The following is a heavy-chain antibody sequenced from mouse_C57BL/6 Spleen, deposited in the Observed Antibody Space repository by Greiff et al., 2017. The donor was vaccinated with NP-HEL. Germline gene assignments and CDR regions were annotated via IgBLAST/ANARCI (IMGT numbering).Heavy chain of an antibody. V-gene: IGHV1-82*01. D-gene: IGHD2-13*01. CDR2: IYPGDGDT. CDR1: GYAFSSSW. J-gene: IGHJ3*01. Sequence: VQLQQSGPELVKPGASVKISCKASGYAFSSSWMNWVKQRPGKGLEWIGRIYPGDGDTNYNGKFKGKATLTADKSSSTAYMQLSSLTSEDSAVYVCARGETYGDYEVWFAYWGQGTLVTVSA. CDR3: ARGETYGDYEVWFAY.